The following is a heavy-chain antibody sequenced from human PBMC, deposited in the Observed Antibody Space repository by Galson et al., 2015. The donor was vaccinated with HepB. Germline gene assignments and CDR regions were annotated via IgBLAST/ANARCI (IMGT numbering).Heavy chain of an antibody. V-gene: IGHV3-33*01. CDR3: ARGDSVSSSSPFDY. CDR2: IWYDGSNK. Sequence: SLRLSCAASGFTFSSYGMHWVCQAPGKGLEWVAVIWYDGSNKYYADSVKGRFTISRDNSKNTLYLQMNSLRAEDTAVYYCARGDSVSSSSPFDYWGQGTLVTVSS. CDR1: GFTFSSYG. J-gene: IGHJ4*02. D-gene: IGHD6-6*01.